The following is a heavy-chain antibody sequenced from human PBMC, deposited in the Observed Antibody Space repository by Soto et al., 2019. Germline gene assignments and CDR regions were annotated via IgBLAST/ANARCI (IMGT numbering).Heavy chain of an antibody. Sequence: SETLSLTCAVSGYSISDDYYWGWIRQPPGKGLEWIGSIYQSGSTYYNPSLKSRVTISVDTSKNQFSLRLTSVTAADTAMYYCARGAGFSYASTWFDIWGQGTLVTVSS. CDR1: GYSISDDYY. V-gene: IGHV4-38-2*01. D-gene: IGHD5-18*01. J-gene: IGHJ5*02. CDR2: IYQSGST. CDR3: ARGAGFSYASTWFDI.